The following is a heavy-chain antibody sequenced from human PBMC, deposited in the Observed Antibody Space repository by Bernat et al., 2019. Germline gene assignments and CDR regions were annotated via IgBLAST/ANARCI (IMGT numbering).Heavy chain of an antibody. J-gene: IGHJ1*01. CDR1: GFTFSSYG. D-gene: IGHD4-17*01. Sequence: QVQLVESGGGVVQPGGSLRLSCAASGFTFSSYGMHWARQAPGKGLEWVAFIRYDGSNKYYADSVKGRFTISRDNSKNTLYLQMNSLRAEDTAVYYCAKDPRVTTSLGYFQHWGQGTLVTVSS. CDR2: IRYDGSNK. V-gene: IGHV3-30*02. CDR3: AKDPRVTTSLGYFQH.